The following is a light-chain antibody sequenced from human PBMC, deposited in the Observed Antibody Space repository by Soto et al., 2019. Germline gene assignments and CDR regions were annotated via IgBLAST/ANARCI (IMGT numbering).Light chain of an antibody. Sequence: DVKMYQSASTVSASVGDRVTITCRASQSISSWLAWYQQKPGKAPKLLIYKASSLESGVPSRFSGSGSGTEFTLTISSLQPDDFATYYCQQYNSYSWTFGQGTKVDIK. CDR3: QQYNSYSWT. CDR2: KAS. J-gene: IGKJ1*01. CDR1: QSISSW. V-gene: IGKV1-5*03.